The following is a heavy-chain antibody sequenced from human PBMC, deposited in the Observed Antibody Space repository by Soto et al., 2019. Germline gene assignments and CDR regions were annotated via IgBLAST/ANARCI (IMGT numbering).Heavy chain of an antibody. Sequence: QVQLVESGGGVVQPGRSLRLSCAASGFTFSRYPMYWVRQAPGKGLEWVAGRTYDGNNKYYADSVKGRFTISRDNAKNTLSLQMNNLRPEDTAVYYCAKGVGSYYFDYWGQGTLVTVSS. CDR2: RTYDGNNK. CDR1: GFTFSRYP. CDR3: AKGVGSYYFDY. D-gene: IGHD1-26*01. V-gene: IGHV3-30-3*01. J-gene: IGHJ4*02.